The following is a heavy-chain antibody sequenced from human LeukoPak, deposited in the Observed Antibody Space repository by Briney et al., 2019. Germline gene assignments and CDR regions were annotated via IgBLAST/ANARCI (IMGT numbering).Heavy chain of an antibody. J-gene: IGHJ4*02. CDR2: ISSSCSTI. CDR3: AGPALYCGGDCFAS. CDR1: GFTFSLYS. Sequence: PGGSLRLSCAASGFTFSLYSMNWVRQAPGKGLECLSYISSSCSTIYYADSVKGRFTISRDNAKNSLYLKMNSLRHEDTAVYYCAGPALYCGGDCFASWGQGTLVTVSS. V-gene: IGHV3-48*02. D-gene: IGHD2-21*02.